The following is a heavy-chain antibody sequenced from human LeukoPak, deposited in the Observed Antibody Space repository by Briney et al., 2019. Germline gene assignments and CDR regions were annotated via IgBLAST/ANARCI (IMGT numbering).Heavy chain of an antibody. J-gene: IGHJ4*02. D-gene: IGHD2-2*01. CDR2: ISAYNGNT. CDR1: GYTFTSYG. Sequence: ASVKVSCKASGYTFTSYGISWVRQAPGQGLEWMGWISAYNGNTNYAQKLQGRVTMTTDTSTSTAYMELRSLRSDDTAVYYCARGAGYCSRTSCYVFDYWGQGTLVTVSS. CDR3: ARGAGYCSRTSCYVFDY. V-gene: IGHV1-18*04.